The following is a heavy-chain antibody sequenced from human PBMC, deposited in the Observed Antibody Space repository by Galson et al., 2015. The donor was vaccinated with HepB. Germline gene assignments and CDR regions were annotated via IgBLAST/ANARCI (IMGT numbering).Heavy chain of an antibody. J-gene: IGHJ3*02. V-gene: IGHV3-9*01. CDR2: ISWNSGSI. CDR1: GFTFDDYA. D-gene: IGHD3-22*01. CDR3: AKDKSSSGYYGAFDI. Sequence: SLRLSCAASGFTFDDYAIHWVRQAPGKGLEWVSGISWNSGSIGYADSVKGRFTISRDNAKNSLYLQMNSLRAEDTALYYCAKDKSSSGYYGAFDIWGQGTMVTVSS.